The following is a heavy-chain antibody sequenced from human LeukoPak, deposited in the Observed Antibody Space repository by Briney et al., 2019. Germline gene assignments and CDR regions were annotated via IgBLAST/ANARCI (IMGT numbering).Heavy chain of an antibody. Sequence: SETLSLTCTVSGGSISSYYWSWLRQPAGKGLEWIGRIYTSGSTNYNPSLKSRVTMSVDTSKNQFSLKLSSVTAADTAVYYCARDHIVVVPADYYYMDVWGKGTTVTVSS. CDR3: ARDHIVVVPADYYYMDV. D-gene: IGHD2-2*01. CDR2: IYTSGST. J-gene: IGHJ6*03. CDR1: GGSISSYY. V-gene: IGHV4-4*07.